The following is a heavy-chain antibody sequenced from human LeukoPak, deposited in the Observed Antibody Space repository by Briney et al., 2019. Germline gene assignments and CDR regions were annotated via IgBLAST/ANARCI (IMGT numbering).Heavy chain of an antibody. CDR1: GGSFSGYY. V-gene: IGHV4-34*01. CDR3: ARGYYDSSGYSSYYFDY. CDR2: INHSGGT. J-gene: IGHJ4*02. Sequence: SETLSLTCAVYGGSFSGYYWSWIRQPPGKGLKWIGEINHSGGTNYNPSLKSRVTISVDTSKNQFSLKLSSVTAADTAVYYCARGYYDSSGYSSYYFDYWGQGTLVTVSS. D-gene: IGHD3-22*01.